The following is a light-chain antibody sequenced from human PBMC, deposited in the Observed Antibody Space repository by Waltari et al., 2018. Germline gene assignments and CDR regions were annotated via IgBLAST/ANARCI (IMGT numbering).Light chain of an antibody. J-gene: IGKJ1*01. V-gene: IGKV1-39*01. Sequence: DIQMTQSPSSLSASVGDRVTITCRASQSISTYVNWYQQKPGKGPNLLIYAASSLQSGGPSCLSGSGCATHFSITINSLQPEDFAADYCQKNYGIPGWTFGQGTKVEIK. CDR3: QKNYGIPGWT. CDR2: AAS. CDR1: QSISTY.